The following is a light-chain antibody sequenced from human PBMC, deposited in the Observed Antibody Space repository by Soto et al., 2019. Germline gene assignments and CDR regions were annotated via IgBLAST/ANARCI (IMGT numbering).Light chain of an antibody. Sequence: DIQLTQSPSFLSASLGYRVTITCLASQGIGSYLAWYQQKPGKAPRLPIYAASTLQSGVPSRFSGSGSDTEFTLTISSLQPEDFETYYCQQLNNYPLTFGGGTKVDIK. CDR3: QQLNNYPLT. CDR2: AAS. V-gene: IGKV1-9*01. CDR1: QGIGSY. J-gene: IGKJ4*01.